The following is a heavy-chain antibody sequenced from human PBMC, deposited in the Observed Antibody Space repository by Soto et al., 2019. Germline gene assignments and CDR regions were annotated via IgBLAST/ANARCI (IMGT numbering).Heavy chain of an antibody. CDR2: IYWDDDK. D-gene: IGHD3-10*01. CDR1: GFSLSTSGVG. J-gene: IGHJ4*02. CDR3: AHSTRNVLLGFGEGPPFDY. Sequence: QITLKESGPTLVKPTQTLTLTCTFSGFSLSTSGVGVGWIRQPPGKALEWLALIYWDDDKRYSPSLKSRLTITKDTSKNQVVLTMTNMDPVDTATYYGAHSTRNVLLGFGEGPPFDYWGQGTLVTVSS. V-gene: IGHV2-5*02.